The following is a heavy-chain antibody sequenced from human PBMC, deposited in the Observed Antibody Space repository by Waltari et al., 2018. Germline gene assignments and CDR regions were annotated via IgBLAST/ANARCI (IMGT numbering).Heavy chain of an antibody. CDR3: ARTRQAYCSGGSCYDWAY. J-gene: IGHJ4*02. CDR2: SIPIFGTV. Sequence: QVQLVQSGAEVKKPGSSVKVSCKASGGTFSSYAISWVRQAPGQGLEWMGGSIPIFGTVKDAQKFQGRVTITTDESTSTAYMELSSVRSEETAVYYCARTRQAYCSGGSCYDWAYWGQGTLVTVSS. D-gene: IGHD2-15*01. CDR1: GGTFSSYA. V-gene: IGHV1-69*05.